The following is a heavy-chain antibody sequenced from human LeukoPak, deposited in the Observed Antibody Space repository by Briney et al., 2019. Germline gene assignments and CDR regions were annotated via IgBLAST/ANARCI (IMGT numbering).Heavy chain of an antibody. J-gene: IGHJ4*02. CDR1: GYTFTGYY. D-gene: IGHD2-21*02. CDR2: INPNSGGT. CDR3: ARDRPHIVVVTGCDY. V-gene: IGHV1-2*02. Sequence: GASVKVSCKASGYTFTGYYMHWVRQAPGQGLEWMGWINPNSGGTNYAQKFQGRVTMTRDTSISTAYMELSRLRSDDTAVYYCARDRPHIVVVTGCDYWGQGTLVTVSS.